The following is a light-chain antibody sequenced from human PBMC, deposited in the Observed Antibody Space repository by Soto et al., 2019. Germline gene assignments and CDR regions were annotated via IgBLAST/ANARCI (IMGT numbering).Light chain of an antibody. CDR2: DAS. J-gene: IGKJ5*01. V-gene: IGKV3-15*01. CDR3: QQYNNWPFIT. Sequence: QSPGTPSLSPGGKATPFLRASQSVSSYLAWYQQKPGQAPRLLIYDASNRATGIPARFSGSGSGTEFTLTISSLQSEDFAVYYCQQYNNWPFITFGQGTRLEIK. CDR1: QSVSSY.